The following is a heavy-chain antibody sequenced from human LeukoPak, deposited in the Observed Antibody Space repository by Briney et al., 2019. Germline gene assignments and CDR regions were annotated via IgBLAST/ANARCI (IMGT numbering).Heavy chain of an antibody. D-gene: IGHD2-8*01. CDR2: IYYSGST. Sequence: SETLSLTCTVSGGSISSSSYYWGWIRQPPGKGLEWIGSIYYSGSTYYNPSLKSRVTISVDTSKNQFSLKLSSVTAADTAVYYCARGEIVLMVYAIPFDYWGQGTLVTVSS. J-gene: IGHJ4*02. CDR3: ARGEIVLMVYAIPFDY. V-gene: IGHV4-39*07. CDR1: GGSISSSSYY.